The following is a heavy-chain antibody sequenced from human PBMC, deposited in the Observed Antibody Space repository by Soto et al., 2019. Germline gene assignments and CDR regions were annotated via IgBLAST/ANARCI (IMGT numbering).Heavy chain of an antibody. D-gene: IGHD3-3*01. CDR2: ITGSSRNT. Sequence: ELQLLESGGGLVQPGGSLRLSCAASGFSFDNYAMTWVRQAPGKGLEWVSAITGSSRNTYYADSVEGRFTISRDNSKHTWYLQMNSLRAGDSAVYYCVPHSRPTVAFYDLWLGYSGSDYDLDVWGQGITVSVSS. CDR3: VPHSRPTVAFYDLWLGYSGSDYDLDV. J-gene: IGHJ6*02. V-gene: IGHV3-23*01. CDR1: GFSFDNYA.